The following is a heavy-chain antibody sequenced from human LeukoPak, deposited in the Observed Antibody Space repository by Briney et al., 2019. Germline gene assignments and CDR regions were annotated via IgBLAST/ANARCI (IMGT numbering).Heavy chain of an antibody. Sequence: NPSQTLSLTCTVSGGSISSGDYYWSWIRQPPGKGLEWIGYIYYSGSTYYNPSLKSRVTISVDTSKNQFSLKLSSVTAADTAVYYCARGGWFGDLSRVHIWGQGTMVTVSS. J-gene: IGHJ3*02. CDR1: GGSISSGDYY. D-gene: IGHD3-10*01. V-gene: IGHV4-30-4*01. CDR2: IYYSGST. CDR3: ARGGWFGDLSRVHI.